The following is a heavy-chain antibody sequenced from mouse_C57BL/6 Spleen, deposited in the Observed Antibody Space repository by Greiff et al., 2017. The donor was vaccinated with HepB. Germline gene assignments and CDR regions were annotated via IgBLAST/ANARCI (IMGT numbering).Heavy chain of an antibody. J-gene: IGHJ1*03. D-gene: IGHD3-1*01. CDR1: GYTFTSYW. Sequence: QVQLQQPGAELVKPGASVKMSCKASGYTFTSYWITWVKQRPGQGLEWIGDIYPGSGSTNYNEKFKSKATLTVDTSSSTAYMQLSSLTSEDSAVYSCARRTPRATGGYFDVWGTGTTVTVSS. CDR3: ARRTPRATGGYFDV. V-gene: IGHV1-55*01. CDR2: IYPGSGST.